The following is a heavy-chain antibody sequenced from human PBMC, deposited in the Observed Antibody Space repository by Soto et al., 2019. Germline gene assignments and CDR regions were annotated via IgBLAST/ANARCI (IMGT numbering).Heavy chain of an antibody. CDR2: IYYGGST. CDR1: GGSVSSYY. Sequence: QVQLQESGPGLVKPSETLSLTCTVSGGSVSSYYWNWIRQTPGKGLEWIAYIYYGGSTNHNPSLKSRVTISADKSKNQFSLKLSSVTAADTAVYYCARSTGYGDSFFDYWGQGTLVTVSS. CDR3: ARSTGYGDSFFDY. D-gene: IGHD4-17*01. V-gene: IGHV4-59*02. J-gene: IGHJ4*02.